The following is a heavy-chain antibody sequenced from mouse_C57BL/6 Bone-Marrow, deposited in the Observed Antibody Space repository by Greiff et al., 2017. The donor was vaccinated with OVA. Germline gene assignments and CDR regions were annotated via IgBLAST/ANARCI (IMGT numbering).Heavy chain of an antibody. CDR1: GYTFTSYW. Sequence: VQLQQSGTVLARPGASVKMSCKPSGYTFTSYWMHWVKQRPGQGLEWIGAIYPGNSDTSYNQKFKGKAKLTAVTSASTAYMELSSLTNEDSAVYYCTRYPYYSNYGYYAMDYWGQGTSVTVSS. V-gene: IGHV1-5*01. D-gene: IGHD2-5*01. CDR2: IYPGNSDT. J-gene: IGHJ4*01. CDR3: TRYPYYSNYGYYAMDY.